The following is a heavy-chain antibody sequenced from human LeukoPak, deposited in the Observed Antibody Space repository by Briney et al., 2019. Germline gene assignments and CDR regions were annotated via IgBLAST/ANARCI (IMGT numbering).Heavy chain of an antibody. CDR1: GGTFSSYA. CDR3: ARAGRIRFLEWLEPHDAFDI. Sequence: SVKVSCKATGGTFSSYAISWVRQAPGQGLEWMGRINHILGIANYAQKFQGRVTITADKSTSTAYMELSSLRSEDTAVYYCARAGRIRFLEWLEPHDAFDIWGQGTMVTVSS. J-gene: IGHJ3*02. D-gene: IGHD3-3*01. CDR2: INHILGIA. V-gene: IGHV1-69*04.